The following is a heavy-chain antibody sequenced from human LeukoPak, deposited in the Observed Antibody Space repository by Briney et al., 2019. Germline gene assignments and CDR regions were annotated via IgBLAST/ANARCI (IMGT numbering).Heavy chain of an antibody. V-gene: IGHV4-59*01. CDR2: IYYSRST. J-gene: IGHJ4*02. CDR1: GGSISSYY. Sequence: SETLSLTCTVSGGSISSYYWSWIRQPPGKGLEWIGYIYYSRSTNYNPSLKSRVTISVDTSKNQFSLKLSSVTAADTAVYYCARGGSGSYYNLGYFDYWGQGTLVTVSS. D-gene: IGHD3-10*01. CDR3: ARGGSGSYYNLGYFDY.